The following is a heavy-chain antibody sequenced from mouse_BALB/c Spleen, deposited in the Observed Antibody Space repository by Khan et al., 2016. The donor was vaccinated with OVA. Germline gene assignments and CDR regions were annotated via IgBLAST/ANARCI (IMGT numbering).Heavy chain of an antibody. D-gene: IGHD1-1*01. J-gene: IGHJ3*01. CDR2: INPNNGYT. Sequence: VQLKQSGPELVKPGASVKIPCKASGYTFTDCNMDWVKQSHGKSLEWIGDINPNNGYTVYNQKFKGKATLTVDKSSSTAYMELRSLTFEDTAVYYCARGVYGSRGAWFAYWGQGTLVTVSA. V-gene: IGHV1-18*01. CDR1: GYTFTDCN. CDR3: ARGVYGSRGAWFAY.